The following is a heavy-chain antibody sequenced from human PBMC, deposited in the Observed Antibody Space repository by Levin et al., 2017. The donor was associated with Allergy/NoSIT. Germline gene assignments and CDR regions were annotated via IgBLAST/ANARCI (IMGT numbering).Heavy chain of an antibody. Sequence: SETLSLTCGVSGGSFYSSYWSWIRQPPGKGLEWIGEINHSGTTKYNPSLKSRVTISVDTSENQISLRLSSVTAADTAVYYCAGAFASAGTDSIYFYYYGVDVWGQGTTVTVSS. CDR2: INHSGTT. J-gene: IGHJ6*02. V-gene: IGHV4-34*01. CDR1: GGSFYSSY. CDR3: AGAFASAGTDSIYFYYYGVDV. D-gene: IGHD6-13*01.